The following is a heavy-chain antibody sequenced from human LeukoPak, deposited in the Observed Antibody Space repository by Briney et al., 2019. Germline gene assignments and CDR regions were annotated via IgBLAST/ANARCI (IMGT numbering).Heavy chain of an antibody. CDR3: ARAPVVVVAATPFAFDI. CDR1: GGSISSSNW. J-gene: IGHJ3*02. V-gene: IGHV4-4*02. CDR2: IYHSGST. Sequence: SETLSLTCAVSGGSISSSNWWSWVRQPPGKGLEWIGEIYHSGSTYYNPSLKSRVTISVDRSKNQFSLKLSSVTAADTAVYYCARAPVVVVAATPFAFDIWGQGTMVTVSS. D-gene: IGHD2-15*01.